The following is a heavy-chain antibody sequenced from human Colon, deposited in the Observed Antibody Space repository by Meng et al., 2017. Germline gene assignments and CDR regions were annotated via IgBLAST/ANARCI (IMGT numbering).Heavy chain of an antibody. CDR3: ARDYWGSLDF. CDR2: ARIDYANT. D-gene: IGHD3-16*01. Sequence: QVQLQEAGPGLVRPSATLSLSCAVSGASVRSPDHQWGWVRQPPGKGLEWIGYARIDYANTNYNPSLKSRVNVSLDTSKNQFSLNVRSVTAADTAVYYCARDYWGSLDFWGQGILVTVSS. J-gene: IGHJ4*02. CDR1: GASVRSPDHQ. V-gene: IGHV4-61*08.